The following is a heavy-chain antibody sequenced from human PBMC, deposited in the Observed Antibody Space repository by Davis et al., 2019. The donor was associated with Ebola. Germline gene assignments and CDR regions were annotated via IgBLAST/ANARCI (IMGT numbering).Heavy chain of an antibody. V-gene: IGHV1-2*06. CDR3: ARNGAAAGTGFDY. J-gene: IGHJ4*02. CDR1: GYAFTGYY. Sequence: ASVKVSCKASGYAFTGYYIHWVRQAPGQGLEWMGQINPNSGDTAYAQKVQGRVTMTTHTSMSTAYMELRSLRSDDTAVYYCARNGAAAGTGFDYWGQGTLVTVSS. CDR2: INPNSGDT. D-gene: IGHD6-13*01.